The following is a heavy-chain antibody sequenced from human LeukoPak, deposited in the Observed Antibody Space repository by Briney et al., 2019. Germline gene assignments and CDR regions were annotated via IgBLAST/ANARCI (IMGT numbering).Heavy chain of an antibody. J-gene: IGHJ3*02. D-gene: IGHD5-12*01. CDR2: ISGDGTRK. Sequence: QAGGSLRLSCAASGFTFSSYGIHWVRLAPGKGLEWVAVISGDGTRKYYADSVQGRFTISRDNSKNTLYLQMNSLRAEDMAVYYCAREFSGYAFDIWAKGQWSPCLQ. CDR1: GFTFSSYG. CDR3: AREFSGYAFDI. V-gene: IGHV3-30*03.